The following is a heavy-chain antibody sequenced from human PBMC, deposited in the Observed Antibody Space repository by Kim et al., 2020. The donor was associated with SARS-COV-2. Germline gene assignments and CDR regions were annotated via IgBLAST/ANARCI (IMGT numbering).Heavy chain of an antibody. J-gene: IGHJ4*02. Sequence: AQGFTGRFVFSLDTSVSTAYLQISSLKAEDTAVYYCAREGGAESAADFDYWGQGTLVTVSS. D-gene: IGHD6-13*01. V-gene: IGHV7-4-1*02. CDR3: AREGGAESAADFDY.